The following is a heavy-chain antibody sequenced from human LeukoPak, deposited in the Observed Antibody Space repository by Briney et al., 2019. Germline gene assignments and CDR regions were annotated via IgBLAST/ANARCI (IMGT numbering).Heavy chain of an antibody. J-gene: IGHJ5*02. V-gene: IGHV4-39*01. CDR3: ARRSSSRYNWFDP. D-gene: IGHD6-13*01. CDR2: IYYSGGT. CDR1: GGSISSSSYY. Sequence: SETLSLTCTVSGGSISSSSYYWGWIRQPPGKGLEWIGSIYYSGGTYYNPSLKSRVTISVDTSKNQFYLKLSSVTAADTAVYYCARRSSSRYNWFDPWGQGTLVTVSS.